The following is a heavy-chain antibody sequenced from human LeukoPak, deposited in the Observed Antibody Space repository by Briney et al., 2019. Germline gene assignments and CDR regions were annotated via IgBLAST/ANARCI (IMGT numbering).Heavy chain of an antibody. CDR2: INPSGGST. CDR3: ARISDGDPEGAFDI. CDR1: GYTFTSYY. D-gene: IGHD4-17*01. V-gene: IGHV1-46*01. Sequence: GASVKVSCKASGYTFTSYYIHWVRQPPGQGLEWMGIINPSGGSTSYALKFQGTVTMTSDASTSTLYMELSSLRSEDTAVYYCARISDGDPEGAFDIWGQGTMVTVSS. J-gene: IGHJ3*02.